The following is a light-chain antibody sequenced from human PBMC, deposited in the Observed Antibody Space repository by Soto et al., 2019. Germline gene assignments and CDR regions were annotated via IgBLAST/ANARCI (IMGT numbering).Light chain of an antibody. CDR1: SSDIGSYNH. J-gene: IGLJ1*01. CDR3: SSYTNINTRACV. V-gene: IGLV2-14*03. CDR2: AVS. Sequence: QSVLTQPASVSGSPGQSITISCSGTSSDIGSYNHVAWYQQFPGKSTKLMIYAVSDRPPGVSNRFSGSKSGNTASLTISGLQAEDEAEYYCSSYTNINTRACVFGTGTKVTVL.